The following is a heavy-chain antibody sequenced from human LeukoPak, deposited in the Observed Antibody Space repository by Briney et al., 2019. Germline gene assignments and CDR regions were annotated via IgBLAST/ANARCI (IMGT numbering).Heavy chain of an antibody. Sequence: SETLSPTCTVSGGSMRSGSYYWSWIRQPAGKGLEWIGRIYTSGSTNYNPSLKSRVTISVDTSKKQFSLKLSSVTAADTAVYYCATALGMVDDAFDIWGQGTMVTVSS. D-gene: IGHD3-10*01. CDR3: ATALGMVDDAFDI. V-gene: IGHV4-61*02. J-gene: IGHJ3*02. CDR1: GGSMRSGSYY. CDR2: IYTSGST.